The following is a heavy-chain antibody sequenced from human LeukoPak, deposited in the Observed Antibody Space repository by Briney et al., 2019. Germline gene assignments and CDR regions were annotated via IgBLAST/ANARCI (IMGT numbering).Heavy chain of an antibody. CDR3: AKTAGHTMTSYYFDY. CDR2: IKQDGSEK. Sequence: PGGSLRLSCAASGFTFSSYWMSWVRQAPGKGLEWVANIKQDGSEKYYVDSVKGRFTISRDNAKNSLYLQMNSLRAEDTAVYYCAKTAGHTMTSYYFDYWGQGTLVTVSS. D-gene: IGHD3-22*01. V-gene: IGHV3-7*01. J-gene: IGHJ4*02. CDR1: GFTFSSYW.